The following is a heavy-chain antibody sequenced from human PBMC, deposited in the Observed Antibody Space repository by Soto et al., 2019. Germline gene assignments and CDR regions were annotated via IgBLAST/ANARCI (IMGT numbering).Heavy chain of an antibody. CDR1: CYSFTMYG. CDR3: ARVDSSSSSNWFDP. Sequence: GASAKDSFEAACYSFTMYGISWVRLAPGQGLEWMGWISGYKGDTHYSQKLQGRATMTTDTSTRTAYMELRSLRSDDTAVYYCARVDSSSSSNWFDPWGQGTLVTVSS. J-gene: IGHJ5*02. CDR2: ISGYKGDT. V-gene: IGHV1-18*04. D-gene: IGHD6-6*01.